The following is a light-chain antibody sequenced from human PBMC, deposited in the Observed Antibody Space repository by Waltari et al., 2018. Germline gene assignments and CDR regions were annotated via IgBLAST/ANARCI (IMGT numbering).Light chain of an antibody. CDR1: SSNIGNNY. V-gene: IGLV1-51*02. CDR2: END. CDR3: GAWDSSLSAV. Sequence: QSVLTQPPSVSAAPGQKVTISCSGNSSNIGNNYVSWYQQIPGTAPKLLIYENDKLPSWTPDRFSCSNPGPSATLVITGLHTGDEADYYCGAWDSSLSAVFGTGTKVTVL. J-gene: IGLJ1*01.